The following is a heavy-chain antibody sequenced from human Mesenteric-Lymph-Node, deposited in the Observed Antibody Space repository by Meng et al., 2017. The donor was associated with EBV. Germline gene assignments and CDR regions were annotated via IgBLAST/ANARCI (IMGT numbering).Heavy chain of an antibody. V-gene: IGHV4-4*02. CDR3: ARGEIVRGEWYFDL. CDR1: GGSTSRSNW. Sequence: QVRLQESGPGLVRPSGTLSLPCFVSGGSTSRSNWWSWVRQSPGKGLEWIGEIYHGGSTNYNPSLKSRVTMSVDKSQNQFSLKLTSVTAADRAIYYCARGEIVRGEWYFDLWGRGTLVTVSS. D-gene: IGHD1-26*01. CDR2: IYHGGST. J-gene: IGHJ2*01.